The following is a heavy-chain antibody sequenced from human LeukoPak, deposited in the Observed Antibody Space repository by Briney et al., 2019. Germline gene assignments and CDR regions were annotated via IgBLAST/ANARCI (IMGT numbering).Heavy chain of an antibody. J-gene: IGHJ4*02. CDR2: IYHSGST. V-gene: IGHV4-59*01. CDR3: ASQGSGSYYNVRPYYFDY. CDR1: GGSISSYY. D-gene: IGHD3-10*01. Sequence: SETLSLTCTVSGGSISSYYWSWIRQPPGKGLEWIGYIYHSGSTNYNPSLKSRVTVSVDTSKNQFSLKLSSVTAADTAVYYCASQGSGSYYNVRPYYFDYWGQGTLVTVSS.